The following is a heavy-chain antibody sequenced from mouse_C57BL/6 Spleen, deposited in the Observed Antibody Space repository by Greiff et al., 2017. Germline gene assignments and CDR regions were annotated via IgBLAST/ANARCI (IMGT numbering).Heavy chain of an antibody. J-gene: IGHJ2*01. CDR1: GFTFTDYY. V-gene: IGHV7-3*01. CDR3: ARRGYDWDCDY. Sequence: EVKVEESGGGLVQPGGSLSLSCAASGFTFTDYYMSWVRQPPGKALEWLGFIRNKANGYTTEASASLKGRFTISRDNSQSILYLQMNALRSEYIATYYWARRGYDWDCDYWGQGTTLTVSS. CDR2: IRNKANGYTT. D-gene: IGHD2-2*01.